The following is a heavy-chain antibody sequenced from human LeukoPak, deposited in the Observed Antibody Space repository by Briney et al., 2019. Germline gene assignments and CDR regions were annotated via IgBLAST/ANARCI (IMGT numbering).Heavy chain of an antibody. CDR3: ARGISGGFDI. V-gene: IGHV1-2*06. CDR2: IIPNSGAT. D-gene: IGHD2-15*01. Sequence: ASVKVSCKASGYTFTAYHMHWVRQAPGQGLKWMGRIIPNSGATNYAQSFQGRVTMTRDTSISTAYMELSRLRSDDTAVYYCARGISGGFDIWGQGTMVTVSS. J-gene: IGHJ3*02. CDR1: GYTFTAYH.